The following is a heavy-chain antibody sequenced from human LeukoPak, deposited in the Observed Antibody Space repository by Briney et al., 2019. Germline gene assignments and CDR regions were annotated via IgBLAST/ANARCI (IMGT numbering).Heavy chain of an antibody. V-gene: IGHV4-30-4*08. D-gene: IGHD3-3*01. J-gene: IGHJ4*02. CDR3: ARPSYDFWSGYLFDY. CDR2: IYYSGST. Sequence: PSQTLSLTCTVSGGSISSGDYYWSWIRQPPGKGLEWIGYIYYSGSTYYNPSLKSRVTISVDTSKNQFSLKLSSVTAADTAVYYCARPSYDFWSGYLFDYWGQGTLVTVSS. CDR1: GGSISSGDYY.